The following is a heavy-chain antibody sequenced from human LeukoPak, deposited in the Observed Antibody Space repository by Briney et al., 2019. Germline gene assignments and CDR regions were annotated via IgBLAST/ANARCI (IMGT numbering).Heavy chain of an antibody. CDR3: ARDCGGGSCYSY. V-gene: IGHV1-2*06. Sequence: GASVKVSCKASGYTFTGYYMHWVRQAPGQGLEWMGRINPNSGGTNYAQKFQGRVTMTRDTSISTAYMELSRLRSDDTAVYYCARDCGGGSCYSYSGQGTLVTVSS. CDR2: INPNSGGT. D-gene: IGHD2-15*01. J-gene: IGHJ4*02. CDR1: GYTFTGYY.